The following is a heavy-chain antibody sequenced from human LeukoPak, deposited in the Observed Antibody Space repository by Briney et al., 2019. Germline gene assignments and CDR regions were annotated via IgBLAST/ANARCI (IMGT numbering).Heavy chain of an antibody. CDR2: INPNSGGT. D-gene: IGHD5-18*01. J-gene: IGHJ4*02. Sequence: ASVKVSCKASGYSFTGYYMHWVRQAPGQGLEWMGWINPNSGGTKYAQKFKGRVTMTRDTSISTAYMELSRLRSDDTAVYYCARVDTAMVAGGGDYWGQGTLVTVSP. CDR1: GYSFTGYY. CDR3: ARVDTAMVAGGGDY. V-gene: IGHV1-2*02.